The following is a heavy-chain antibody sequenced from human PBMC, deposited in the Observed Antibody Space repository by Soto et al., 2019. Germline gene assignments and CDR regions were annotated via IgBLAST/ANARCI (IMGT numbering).Heavy chain of an antibody. D-gene: IGHD6-6*01. J-gene: IGHJ3*01. CDR2: LSRGGGTT. Sequence: EAQLLESGGDWAQPGGSLRLSCVVSGFTFSSHGMSWVRQAPGKGLEWIAGLSRGGGTTYYADSVKGRFTISRDNSKITLDLIMNSLKVEDTALYYCAKDGQYRTDGFDVWGQGTRVTFSS. CDR3: AKDGQYRTDGFDV. CDR1: GFTFSSHG. V-gene: IGHV3-23*01.